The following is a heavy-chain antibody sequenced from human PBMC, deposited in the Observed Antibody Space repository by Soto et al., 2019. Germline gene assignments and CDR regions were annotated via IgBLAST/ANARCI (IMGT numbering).Heavy chain of an antibody. J-gene: IGHJ1*01. CDR2: IYHSGSI. CDR3: AVGYCGSASCSREYFQH. V-gene: IGHV4-38-2*01. CDR1: GYSISIGDY. Sequence: KPXETLSLPFAVSGYSISIGDYWGWLRQPPGKGLEWIATIYHSGSIFHNPSLKSRVTISVDTSKNQFSLKLRSVTAADTAVYYCAVGYCGSASCSREYFQHWGQGTLVTVSS. D-gene: IGHD2-2*01.